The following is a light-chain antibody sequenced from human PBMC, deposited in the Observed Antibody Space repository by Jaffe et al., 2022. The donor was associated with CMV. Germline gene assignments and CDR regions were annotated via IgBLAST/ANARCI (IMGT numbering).Light chain of an antibody. CDR3: QSYDTSLGGHVV. J-gene: IGLJ2*01. Sequence: QSVLTQPPSVSGAPGQRVTISCTGSSSNIGAGYDVHWYQQLPGTAPKLLMFGNKNRPSGVPDRFSGSKSGTSASLAITGLQADDEADYYCQSYDTSLGGHVVFGGGTKLTVL. CDR1: SSNIGAGYD. CDR2: GNK. V-gene: IGLV1-40*01.